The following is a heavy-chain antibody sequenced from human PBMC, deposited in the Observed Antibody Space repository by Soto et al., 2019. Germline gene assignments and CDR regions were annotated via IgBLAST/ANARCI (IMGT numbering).Heavy chain of an antibody. D-gene: IGHD3-10*01. CDR2: ITPMIGTT. V-gene: IGHV1-69*01. CDR3: ARDVSVMTSVFGF. CDR1: GGTFYTYA. Sequence: QVHLVQSGAEVKRPWSSVRVSCRASGGTFYTYAFTWLRQAPGQGLEWMGGITPMIGTTKYAQKFHGRVTFAADESASTAYMELSNLRTDDTAVYYCARDVSVMTSVFGFWGQGTLITVSS. J-gene: IGHJ4*02.